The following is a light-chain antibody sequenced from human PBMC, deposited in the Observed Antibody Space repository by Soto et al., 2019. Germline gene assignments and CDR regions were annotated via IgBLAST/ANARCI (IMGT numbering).Light chain of an antibody. Sequence: IVMTQSPDSLAVSLGERATINCKSSQSVIHTSNNKSYLAWYQQKPGQPPELLLYWASARESGVPSRFSGSGSGTDFTLTISSLQPDDFATYYCQHYNSYSEAFGQGTKVDIK. CDR2: WAS. CDR3: QHYNSYSEA. V-gene: IGKV4-1*01. J-gene: IGKJ1*01. CDR1: QSVIHTSNNKSY.